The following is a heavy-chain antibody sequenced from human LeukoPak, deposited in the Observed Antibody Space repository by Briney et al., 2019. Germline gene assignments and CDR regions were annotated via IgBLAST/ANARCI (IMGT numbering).Heavy chain of an antibody. CDR1: GGSISRGGYY. D-gene: IGHD5-12*01. V-gene: IGHV4-31*03. CDR3: ASSEATTTPPPYGMDV. Sequence: SETLSLTCTVSGGSISRGGYYWSWIRQHPGKGLEWIGYIYYSGSTFYNPSLKNRVTISVDMSKNQFSLKLNSVTAADTAVYYCASSEATTTPPPYGMDVWGQGTTVTVSS. CDR2: IYYSGST. J-gene: IGHJ6*02.